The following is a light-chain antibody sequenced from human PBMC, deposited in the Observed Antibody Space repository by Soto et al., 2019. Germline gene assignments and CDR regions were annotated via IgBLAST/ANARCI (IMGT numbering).Light chain of an antibody. Sequence: DIQMTQSPSSLSASVGDRVTITCRTSLSINNYLNWYQQKPGKAPKILIYDASSLQSGVPSRFSGSGSGTEFTLTISSLQTDDFSTYYCQQYHSYWTFGQGTKVDIK. CDR3: QQYHSYWT. J-gene: IGKJ1*01. V-gene: IGKV1-16*01. CDR2: DAS. CDR1: LSINNY.